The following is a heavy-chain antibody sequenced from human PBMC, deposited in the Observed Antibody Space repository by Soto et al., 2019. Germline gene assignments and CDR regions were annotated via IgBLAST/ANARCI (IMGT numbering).Heavy chain of an antibody. CDR1: GGSISSSSYY. Sequence: SETLSLTCTVSGGSISSSSYYWGWIRQPPGKGLEWIGSIYYSGSTYYNPSLKSRVTISVDTSKNQFSLKLSSVTAADTAVYYCARRLSKSEWELLFDYWGQGTLVTVSS. CDR3: ARRLSKSEWELLFDY. CDR2: IYYSGST. V-gene: IGHV4-39*01. D-gene: IGHD1-26*01. J-gene: IGHJ4*02.